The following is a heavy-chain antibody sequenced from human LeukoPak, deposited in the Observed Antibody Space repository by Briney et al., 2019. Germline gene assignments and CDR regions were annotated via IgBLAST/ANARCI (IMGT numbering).Heavy chain of an antibody. V-gene: IGHV3-23*01. J-gene: IGHJ4*02. CDR2: ISGSGGST. CDR1: GFTFSSYA. Sequence: GGSLRLSCAASGFTFSSYAMSWVRQAPGKGLEWVSAISGSGGSTYYADSVKGRFTISRDNSKNTLYLQMNSLRAEDTAVYYCAKGTGPIAAAGTGLFDYWGQGTLVTVSS. CDR3: AKGTGPIAAAGTGLFDY. D-gene: IGHD6-13*01.